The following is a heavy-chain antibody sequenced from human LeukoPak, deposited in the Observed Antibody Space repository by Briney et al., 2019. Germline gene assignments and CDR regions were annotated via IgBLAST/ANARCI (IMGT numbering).Heavy chain of an antibody. CDR1: GASISGYY. V-gene: IGHV4-59*08. CDR3: ARMNGDYGFRNYFYYGLDV. J-gene: IGHJ6*02. CDR2: MYYSGST. Sequence: SETLSLTCTVSGASISGYYWNWIRQPPGKGPEWIGYMYYSGSTNYNPSLKSRVTMSGDTSKNELSLKLSSVTAADTAVYYCARMNGDYGFRNYFYYGLDVWGQGTTVTVSS. D-gene: IGHD4-17*01.